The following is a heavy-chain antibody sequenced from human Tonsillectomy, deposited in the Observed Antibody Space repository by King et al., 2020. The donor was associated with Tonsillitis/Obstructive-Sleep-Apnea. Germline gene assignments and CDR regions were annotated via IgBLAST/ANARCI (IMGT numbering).Heavy chain of an antibody. Sequence: LQLVQSGAEVKKPGASVKVSCKASGYTFTSYDINWVRQATGQGLEWMGWMNPNSGNTGYAQKFQGRNTMTRNTTIKTAYMELSSLRSEDTAVYYCARRERGYCSSTSCPYRYFDLWGRGTLVTVSS. CDR3: ARRERGYCSSTSCPYRYFDL. D-gene: IGHD2-2*01. V-gene: IGHV1-8*01. CDR2: MNPNSGNT. CDR1: GYTFTSYD. J-gene: IGHJ2*01.